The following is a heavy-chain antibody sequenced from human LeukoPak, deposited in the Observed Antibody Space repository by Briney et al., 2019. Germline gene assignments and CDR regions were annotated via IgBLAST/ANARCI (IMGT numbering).Heavy chain of an antibody. CDR3: ARVDHDCSSTSCYGDFDY. D-gene: IGHD2-2*01. CDR2: IYYSGST. V-gene: IGHV4-30-4*08. CDR1: GGSFSGYY. Sequence: SETLSLTCAVYGGSFSGYYWSWIRQPPGKGLEWIGYIYYSGSTYYNPSLKSRVTISVDTSKNQFSLKLSSVTAADTAVYYCARVDHDCSSTSCYGDFDYWGQGTLVTVSS. J-gene: IGHJ4*02.